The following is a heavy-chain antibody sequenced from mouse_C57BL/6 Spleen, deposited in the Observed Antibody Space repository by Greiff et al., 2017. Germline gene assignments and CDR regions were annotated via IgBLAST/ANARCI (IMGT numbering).Heavy chain of an antibody. V-gene: IGHV1-82*01. J-gene: IGHJ4*01. CDR1: GYAFSSSW. CDR2: IYPGDGGT. D-gene: IGHD2-2*01. Sequence: QVQLQQSGPELVKPGASVKISCKASGYAFSSSWMTWVKQRPGKGLEWLGRIYPGDGGTNYNGKFKGKATLTADKSSSTAYMQLSRLTSEDSAVYFCARYGCGVGDYARDYWGQGTSVTVSS. CDR3: ARYGCGVGDYARDY.